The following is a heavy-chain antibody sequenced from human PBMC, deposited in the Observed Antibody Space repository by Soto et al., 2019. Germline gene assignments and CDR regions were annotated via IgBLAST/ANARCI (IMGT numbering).Heavy chain of an antibody. CDR1: GFTFSSYS. V-gene: IGHV3-21*01. CDR3: ARASIVVVVAAGTTHYYGMDV. J-gene: IGHJ6*02. CDR2: ISSSSSYI. Sequence: GSLRLSCAASGFTFSSYSMNWVRQAPGNGLEWVSSISSSSSYIYYADSVKGRFTISRDNAKNSLYLQMNSLRAEDTAVYYCARASIVVVVAAGTTHYYGMDVWGQGTTVTVSS. D-gene: IGHD2-15*01.